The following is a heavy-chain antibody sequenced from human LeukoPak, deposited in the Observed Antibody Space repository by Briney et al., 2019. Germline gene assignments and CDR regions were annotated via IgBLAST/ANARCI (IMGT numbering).Heavy chain of an antibody. J-gene: IGHJ6*04. CDR2: ISGSGGST. V-gene: IGHV3-23*01. CDR3: AKRVQLWLHYYYYGMDV. Sequence: GGSLRLSCAASGFTFSSYAMSWVRQAPGKGLEWVSAISGSGGSTYYADSVKGRFTISRDNSKNTLYLQMNSLRAEDTAVYYCAKRVQLWLHYYYYGMDVWGKGTTVAVSS. CDR1: GFTFSSYA. D-gene: IGHD5-18*01.